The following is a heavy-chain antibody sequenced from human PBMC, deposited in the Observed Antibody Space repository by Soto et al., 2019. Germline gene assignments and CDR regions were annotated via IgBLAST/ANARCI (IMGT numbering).Heavy chain of an antibody. CDR3: AAIDGLRPNDYYGMDV. D-gene: IGHD1-1*01. V-gene: IGHV1-58*01. Sequence: TPVKVSCTASRLTFTISAVPLLRQARGQRLEWIVWIVVGSGNTNYAQKFQERVTITRDMSTSTAYMELSSLRSEDTAVYYCAAIDGLRPNDYYGMDVWGQGTTVTVSS. J-gene: IGHJ6*02. CDR1: RLTFTISA. CDR2: IVVGSGNT.